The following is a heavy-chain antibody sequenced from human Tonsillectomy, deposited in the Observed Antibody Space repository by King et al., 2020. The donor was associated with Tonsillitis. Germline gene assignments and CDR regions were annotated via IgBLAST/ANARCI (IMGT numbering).Heavy chain of an antibody. CDR2: IYHSGST. CDR3: ARAFYDFWSGYYYFDY. J-gene: IGHJ4*02. Sequence: QLQESGPGLVKPSETLSLTCTVSGYSISSGYYWGWIRQPPGKGLEWIGSIYHSGSTYYNPSLKCRVTISVDTSRNQFSLKLSSVTAADTAVYYCARAFYDFWSGYYYFDYWGQGTLVTVSS. V-gene: IGHV4-38-2*02. CDR1: GYSISSGYY. D-gene: IGHD3-3*01.